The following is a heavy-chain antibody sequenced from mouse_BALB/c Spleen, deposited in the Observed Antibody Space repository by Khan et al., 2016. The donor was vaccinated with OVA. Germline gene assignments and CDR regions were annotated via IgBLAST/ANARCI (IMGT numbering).Heavy chain of an antibody. CDR2: ISSGSSTI. Sequence: QLEESGGGLVQPGGSRKLSCAASGFTFSSFGIHWVRRAPKKGLEWVAYISSGSSTIYYVDTVKGRFTISREIPKKTLFLQMTSLRSEDTAMYYCARSGGNFHWYFDVWGAGTSVTVSS. V-gene: IGHV5-17*02. CDR1: GFTFSSFG. CDR3: ARSGGNFHWYFDV. J-gene: IGHJ1*01. D-gene: IGHD2-1*01.